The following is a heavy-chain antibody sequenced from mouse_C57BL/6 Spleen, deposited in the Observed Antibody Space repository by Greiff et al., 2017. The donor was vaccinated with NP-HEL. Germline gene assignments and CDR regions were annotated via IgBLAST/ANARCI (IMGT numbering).Heavy chain of an antibody. CDR3: ARENYDWFAY. CDR1: GYTFTSYW. Sequence: QVQLQQPGAELVKPGASVKLSCKASGYTFTSYWMHWVKQRPGRGPEWIGRIDPNSGGTKYNEKFKSKATLTVDKPSSTAYMQLSSLTSEDSAVYYCARENYDWFAYWGQGTLVTVSA. CDR2: IDPNSGGT. V-gene: IGHV1-72*01. D-gene: IGHD2-4*01. J-gene: IGHJ3*01.